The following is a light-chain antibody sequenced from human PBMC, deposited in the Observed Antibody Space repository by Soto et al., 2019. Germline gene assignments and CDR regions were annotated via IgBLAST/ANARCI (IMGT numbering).Light chain of an antibody. J-gene: IGKJ1*01. CDR3: QQYNVYSWT. CDR1: QNINSW. Sequence: DIHMTQSPSTLSASVGDRVTITCRASQNINSWLAWYQQKPGKAPKLLIYEASSLEKGVPARFGGSGSGTEFTLTISCLQPDDFATYYCQQYNVYSWTFGQGTKVEIK. V-gene: IGKV1-5*03. CDR2: EAS.